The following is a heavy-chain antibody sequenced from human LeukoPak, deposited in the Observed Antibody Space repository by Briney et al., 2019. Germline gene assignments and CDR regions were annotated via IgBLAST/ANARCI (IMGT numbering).Heavy chain of an antibody. CDR3: ARTTNWNYGPFDY. J-gene: IGHJ4*02. CDR2: INPNSGGT. Sequence: ASVKVSCKASGYTFTSYDINWVRQATGQGLEWMGWINPNSGGTNYAQKFQGRVTMTRDTSISTAYMELSRLRSDDTAVYYCARTTNWNYGPFDYWGQGTLVTVSS. V-gene: IGHV1-2*02. D-gene: IGHD1-7*01. CDR1: GYTFTSYD.